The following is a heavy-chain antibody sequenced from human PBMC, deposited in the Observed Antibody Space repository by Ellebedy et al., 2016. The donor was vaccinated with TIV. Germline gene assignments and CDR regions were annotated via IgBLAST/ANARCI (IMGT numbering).Heavy chain of an antibody. V-gene: IGHV3-21*01. J-gene: IGHJ6*02. CDR2: ISSSSSYI. CDR3: ARVGVSSCWYPVTRYYYYYYGIDV. D-gene: IGHD6-19*01. CDR1: GFTFSSYS. Sequence: GESLKISCAASGFTFSSYSMNWVRQAPGKGLEWVSSISSSSSYIYYADSVKGRFTISRDNAKNSLYLQMNSLRAEETAVYYCARVGVSSCWYPVTRYYYYYYGIDVWGQGTTVTVSS.